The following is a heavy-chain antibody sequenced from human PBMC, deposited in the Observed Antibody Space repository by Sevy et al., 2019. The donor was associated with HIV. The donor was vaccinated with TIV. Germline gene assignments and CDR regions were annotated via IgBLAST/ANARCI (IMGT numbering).Heavy chain of an antibody. D-gene: IGHD1-1*01. J-gene: IGHJ4*02. V-gene: IGHV3-23*01. CDR1: GLTFSIYG. CDR2: ISDSGGKT. CDR3: AKVRLGSNPGHY. Sequence: GGSLRLSCAASGLTFSIYGMSWVRQAPGKGLERVSSISDSGGKTWYADSVKGRFTISRDNSKNTLYLQMDNLRADDTALYYCAKVRLGSNPGHYWGQGTLVTVSS.